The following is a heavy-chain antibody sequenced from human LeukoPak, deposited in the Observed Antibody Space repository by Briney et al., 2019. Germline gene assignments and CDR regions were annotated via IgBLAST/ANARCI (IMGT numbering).Heavy chain of an antibody. V-gene: IGHV3-23*01. D-gene: IGHD6-19*01. Sequence: GGSLRLSCAASGFTFGTSAMTWVRQAPGKGLEWVSSISGSGNVIYDSDSVKGRFSISRDNPKGTLYLQMNSLRAEDTATYFCAKARYNNGWDYFDYWGLGTLVTVSS. J-gene: IGHJ4*02. CDR1: GFTFGTSA. CDR2: ISGSGNVI. CDR3: AKARYNNGWDYFDY.